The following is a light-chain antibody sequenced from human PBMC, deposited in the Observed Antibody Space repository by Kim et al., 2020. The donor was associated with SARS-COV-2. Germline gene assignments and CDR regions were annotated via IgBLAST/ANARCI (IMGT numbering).Light chain of an antibody. V-gene: IGLV3-21*04. J-gene: IGLJ1*01. CDR1: NIGSKS. CDR3: QVWDGTTDHYV. Sequence: SYELTQPPSVSVAPGKTAKITCGVNNIGSKSVHWYQQKPGQAPVLVLYFDSDRPSGIPERFSGSNSGNTATLTISRVEAGDEADYYCQVWDGTTDHYVFGTGTKVTVL. CDR2: FDS.